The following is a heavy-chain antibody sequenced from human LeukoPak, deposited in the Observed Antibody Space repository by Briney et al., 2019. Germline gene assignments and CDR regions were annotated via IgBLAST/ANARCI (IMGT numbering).Heavy chain of an antibody. CDR2: IIPIFGTA. J-gene: IGHJ5*02. CDR1: GGTFSSYA. D-gene: IGHD1/OR15-1a*01. V-gene: IGHV1-69*13. CDR3: ARMRMNRQNWFDP. Sequence: SVKVSCKASGGTFSSYAISWVRQAPGQGLEWMGGIIPIFGTANYAQKFQGRVTITADESTSTAYMELSSLRSEDTAVYYCARMRMNRQNWFDPWGQGTLVTVSS.